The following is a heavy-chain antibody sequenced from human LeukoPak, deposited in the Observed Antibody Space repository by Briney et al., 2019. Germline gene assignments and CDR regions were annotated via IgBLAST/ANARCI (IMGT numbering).Heavy chain of an antibody. D-gene: IGHD3-10*01. Sequence: SETLSLTCTVSGGSISSGGYYWSWIRQHPGKGLEWIGYIYYSGSTYYNPSLKSRVTISVDTSKNQFSLKLSSVTAADTAVYYCARVSGAYYYGMDVWGQGTTVTVSS. J-gene: IGHJ6*02. CDR1: GGSISSGGYY. V-gene: IGHV4-31*03. CDR2: IYYSGST. CDR3: ARVSGAYYYGMDV.